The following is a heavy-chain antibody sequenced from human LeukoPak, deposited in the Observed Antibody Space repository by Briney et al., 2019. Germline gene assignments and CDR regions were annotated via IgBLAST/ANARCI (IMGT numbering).Heavy chain of an antibody. J-gene: IGHJ4*02. CDR3: ARLMVRGVINRFDY. CDR2: INPNSGGT. V-gene: IGHV1-2*02. CDR1: GYTFTGYY. Sequence: ASVKVSCKASGYTFTGYYMHWVRQAPGQGLEWMGWINPNSGGTNYAQKFQGRVIMTRDTSISTAYMELSRLRSDDTAVYYCARLMVRGVINRFDYWGQGTLVTVSS. D-gene: IGHD3-10*01.